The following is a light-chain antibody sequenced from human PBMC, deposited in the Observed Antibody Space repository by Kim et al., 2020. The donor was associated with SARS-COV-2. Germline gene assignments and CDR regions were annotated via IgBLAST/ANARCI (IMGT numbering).Light chain of an antibody. CDR2: AVS. CDR1: QAISSH. Sequence: DAQLTQSPSFLSASEGDRVTLTCPASQAISSHLAWYQQKPGKAPKLLIYAVSTLQTGVSPRFTGDRSGQDFTLTINSLQPEDSATYYCLQVYSYPYTFGPGTKLEI. CDR3: LQVYSYPYT. J-gene: IGKJ2*01. V-gene: IGKV1-9*01.